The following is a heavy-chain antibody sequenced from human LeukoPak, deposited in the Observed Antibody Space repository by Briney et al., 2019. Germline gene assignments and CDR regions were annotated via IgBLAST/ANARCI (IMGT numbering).Heavy chain of an antibody. CDR1: GFTFSSYG. V-gene: IGHV3-33*01. Sequence: GGSLRLSCAPSGFTFSSYGMHWVRQAPGKGLEWVAVIWYDGSNKYYADSVKGRFTISRDNSKNTLYLQMNSLRAEDTAVYYCARGTTGTTFDAFDIWGQGTMVTVSS. J-gene: IGHJ3*02. CDR3: ARGTTGTTFDAFDI. D-gene: IGHD1-1*01. CDR2: IWYDGSNK.